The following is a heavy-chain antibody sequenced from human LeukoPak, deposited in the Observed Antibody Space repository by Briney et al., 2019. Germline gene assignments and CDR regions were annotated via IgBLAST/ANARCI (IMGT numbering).Heavy chain of an antibody. CDR3: ANTVAGGSSFDC. V-gene: IGHV3-23*01. Sequence: PGGSLRLSCAASGFTFSSYAMSWVRQAPGKGLEWVSAISGSGGSTHYADSVKGRFTISRDNSKNTLYLQMNSLRAEDTAVYYCANTVAGGSSFDCWGQGTLVTVSS. J-gene: IGHJ4*02. D-gene: IGHD6-19*01. CDR2: ISGSGGST. CDR1: GFTFSSYA.